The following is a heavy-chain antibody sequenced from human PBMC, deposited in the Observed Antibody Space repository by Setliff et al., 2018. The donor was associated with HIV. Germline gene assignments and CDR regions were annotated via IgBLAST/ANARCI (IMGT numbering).Heavy chain of an antibody. Sequence: PGESLKISCAASGFNFGDYYMTWIRQAPGKGLEWVAYISKTSTYTNYADSVKGRFAISRDNAKDLLYLQMNSLSAEDTAIYYCARVYYYDSGRYIQGGTDVFDVWGQGTMVHRLL. CDR2: ISKTSTYT. V-gene: IGHV3-11*05. CDR1: GFNFGDYY. D-gene: IGHD3-22*01. J-gene: IGHJ3*01. CDR3: ARVYYYDSGRYIQGGTDVFDV.